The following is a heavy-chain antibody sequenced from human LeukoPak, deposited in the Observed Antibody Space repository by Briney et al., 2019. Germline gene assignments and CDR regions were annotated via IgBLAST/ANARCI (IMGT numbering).Heavy chain of an antibody. CDR2: IIPIFGTA. CDR3: ASTSGSYIHPFDP. J-gene: IGHJ5*02. D-gene: IGHD3-10*01. CDR1: GGTFSSYA. Sequence: ASVKVSCKASGGTFSSYAISWVRQAPGQGLEWMGGIIPIFGTANYAQKFQGRVTITADESTSTAYMELSSLRSEDTAVYYCASTSGSYIHPFDPWGQGTLVTVSS. V-gene: IGHV1-69*13.